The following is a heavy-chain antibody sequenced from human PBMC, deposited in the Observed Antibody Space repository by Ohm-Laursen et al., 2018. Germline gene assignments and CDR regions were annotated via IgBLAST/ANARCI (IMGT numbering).Heavy chain of an antibody. CDR3: ARGQYYYDSSGFGFWYFDL. V-gene: IGHV3-33*08. CDR1: GFTFNNFG. CDR2: IWYDGSNE. J-gene: IGHJ2*01. D-gene: IGHD3-22*01. Sequence: SLRLSCAASGFTFNNFGMHWVRQAPGKGLEWVVVIWYDGSNEYYADSVKGRFTISRDNSKNTLYLQMNSLRAEDTAVYYCARGQYYYDSSGFGFWYFDLWGRGTLVTVSS.